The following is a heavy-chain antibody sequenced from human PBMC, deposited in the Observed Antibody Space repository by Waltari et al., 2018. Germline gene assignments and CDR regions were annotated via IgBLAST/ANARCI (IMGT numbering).Heavy chain of an antibody. CDR1: RYIFSSYS. D-gene: IGHD2-2*01. Sequence: QELLVQSGGEVKKPGASVRVTCKASRYIFSSYSIHWVRQAPGQGLEWMGRINPRRGDTNYAQKFQGRLTVTSDTSTDTVYMDLNSLRSEDTAMYYCATDEEDCDSTSCYSRGYFGLWGPGTLVTVSS. CDR3: ATDEEDCDSTSCYSRGYFGL. CDR2: INPRRGDT. J-gene: IGHJ2*01. V-gene: IGHV1-46*01.